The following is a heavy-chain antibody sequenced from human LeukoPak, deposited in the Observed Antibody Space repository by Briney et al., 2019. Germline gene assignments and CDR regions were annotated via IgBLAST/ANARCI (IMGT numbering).Heavy chain of an antibody. D-gene: IGHD4-17*01. CDR3: ARGFPVTNYYFDY. CDR1: GYTFTGYY. V-gene: IGHV1-2*06. CDR2: INPNSGGT. Sequence: ASVKVFCRASGYTFTGYYMHWVRQAPGQGLEWMGRINPNSGGTNYAQKFQGRVTMTRNTSISTAYMELSRLRSDDTAVYYCARGFPVTNYYFDYWGQGTLVTVSS. J-gene: IGHJ4*02.